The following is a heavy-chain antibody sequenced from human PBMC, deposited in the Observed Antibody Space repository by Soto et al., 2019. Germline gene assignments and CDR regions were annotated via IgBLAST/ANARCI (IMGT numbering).Heavy chain of an antibody. CDR3: AGGIAVAGKEFDY. J-gene: IGHJ4*02. D-gene: IGHD6-19*01. V-gene: IGHV3-33*01. CDR2: IWYDGSNK. Sequence: WGSLRLSCAASGFTFSSYGMHWVRQAPCKGLEWVAVIWYDGSNKYYADSVKGRFTISRDNSKNTLYLQMNSLRAEDTAVYYCAGGIAVAGKEFDYWGQGTLVTVSS. CDR1: GFTFSSYG.